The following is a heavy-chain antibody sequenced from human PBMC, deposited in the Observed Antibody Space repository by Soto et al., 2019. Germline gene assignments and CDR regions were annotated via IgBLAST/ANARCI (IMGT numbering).Heavy chain of an antibody. J-gene: IGHJ5*02. CDR3: ARVEEQKLNWFDP. CDR2: IYYSGST. CDR1: GGSISSGGYS. V-gene: IGHV4-30-4*08. Sequence: PSETLSLTCAVSGGSISSGGYSWSWIRQPPGKGLEWIGYIYYSGSTYYNPSLKSRVTISVDTSKNQFSLKLSSVTAADTAVYYCARVEEQKLNWFDPWGQGTLVTVSS. D-gene: IGHD6-13*01.